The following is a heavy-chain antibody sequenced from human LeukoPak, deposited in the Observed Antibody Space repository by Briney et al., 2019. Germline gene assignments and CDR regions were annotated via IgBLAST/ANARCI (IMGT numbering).Heavy chain of an antibody. Sequence: ASVKVSCKASGYTFTSYYMHWVRQAPGQGLEWMGIINPSGGSTGYAQKFQGRVTMTRDTSTSTVYMELSSLRSEDTAVYYCAREPRSGTVAFDIWGQGTMVTVSS. CDR3: AREPRSGTVAFDI. V-gene: IGHV1-46*01. D-gene: IGHD3-10*01. CDR2: INPSGGST. J-gene: IGHJ3*02. CDR1: GYTFTSYY.